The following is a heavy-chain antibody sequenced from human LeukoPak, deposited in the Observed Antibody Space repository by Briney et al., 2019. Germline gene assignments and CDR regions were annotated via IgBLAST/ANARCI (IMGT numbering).Heavy chain of an antibody. CDR3: ARGPQSYYYMDV. V-gene: IGHV4-38-2*01. CDR2: IYHSGST. J-gene: IGHJ6*03. Sequence: SETLSLTCAVSGYSISSGYYYWGWIRQPPGKGLEWIGNIYHSGSTYYNPSLKSRVTISVDTSKNQFSLKLSSVIAADTAVYYCARGPQSYYYMDVWGKGTTVTVSS. CDR1: GYSISSGYYY.